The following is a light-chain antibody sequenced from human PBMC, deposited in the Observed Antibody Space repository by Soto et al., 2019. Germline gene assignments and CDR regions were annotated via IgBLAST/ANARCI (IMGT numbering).Light chain of an antibody. J-gene: IGKJ5*01. CDR2: AAS. V-gene: IGKV1-9*01. CDR3: QQLNSYPIT. CDR1: QGISSY. Sequence: IQLTQSPSFLSASVGDRVTITCRASQGISSYLAWYQQKPGKAPKLLIYAASTLQSGVPSRFSGSGSGTECTLTISSLQPEDFATYYCQQLNSYPITFCQGTRLEIK.